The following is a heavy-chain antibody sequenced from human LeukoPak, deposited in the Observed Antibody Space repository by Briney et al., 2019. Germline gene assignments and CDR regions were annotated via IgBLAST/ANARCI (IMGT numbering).Heavy chain of an antibody. V-gene: IGHV1-69*04. CDR2: IIPILGIA. CDR3: ARDPEFYYNRSSYYNRFDP. Sequence: SVKVSFTSSACTFSIYANSWVWQAPGQGLEWMGRIIPILGIANYAQKFQGRVTITADKSTSTAYMELSSLRSEDTAVYYCARDPEFYYNRSSYYNRFDPWGQGTLVTVSS. D-gene: IGHD3-22*01. J-gene: IGHJ5*02. CDR1: ACTFSIYA.